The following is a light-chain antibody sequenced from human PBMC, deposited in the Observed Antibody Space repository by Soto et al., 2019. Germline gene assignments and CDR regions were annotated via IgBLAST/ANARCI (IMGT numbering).Light chain of an antibody. CDR1: SRDVGGYTY. J-gene: IGLJ3*02. CDR2: DVN. CDR3: SSYTRSRGV. V-gene: IGLV2-14*01. Sequence: QSALTQPASVSGTPGQSITISCTETSRDVGGYTYVSWYQHHPGKVPKLIIYDVNSRPSGVSDRFSGSRSGNTDSLTISGLQADDEADYYCSSYTRSRGVFGGGTKLTVL.